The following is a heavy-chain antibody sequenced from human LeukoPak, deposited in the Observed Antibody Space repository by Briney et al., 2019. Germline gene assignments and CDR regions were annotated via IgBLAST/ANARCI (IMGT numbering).Heavy chain of an antibody. CDR2: IYHSGST. D-gene: IGHD3-3*01. CDR3: ARGRRGDFWSGYYHYFDY. J-gene: IGHJ4*02. Sequence: SETLSLTCAVSGGSISSGGYSWSWIRQPPGKGLEWIGYIYHSGSTYYNPSLKSRVTISVDTSKNQFSLKLSSVTAADTAVYYCARGRRGDFWSGYYHYFDYWGQGTLVTVSS. CDR1: GGSISSGGYS. V-gene: IGHV4-30-2*01.